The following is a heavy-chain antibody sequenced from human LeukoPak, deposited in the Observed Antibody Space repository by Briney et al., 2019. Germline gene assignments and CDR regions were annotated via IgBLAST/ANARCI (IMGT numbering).Heavy chain of an antibody. CDR3: ARDDHGDYGSGWFDP. J-gene: IGHJ5*02. CDR1: GGTFNNSA. D-gene: IGHD4-17*01. V-gene: IGHV1-69*05. Sequence: AASVKVSCKTSGGTFNNSAISWVRQAPGQGLEWLGGIMPLFGTAGYAQKFQGRVTITKDESTRTVYLELTSLTSDDTAVYYCARDDHGDYGSGWFDPWGQGTLVSVSS. CDR2: IMPLFGTA.